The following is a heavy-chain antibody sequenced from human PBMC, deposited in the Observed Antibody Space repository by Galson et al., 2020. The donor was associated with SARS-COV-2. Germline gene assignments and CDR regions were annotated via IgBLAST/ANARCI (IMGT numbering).Heavy chain of an antibody. V-gene: IGHV4-31*03. CDR3: ARVVAAAGFWYFDL. CDR2: IYYSGST. D-gene: IGHD6-13*01. CDR1: GGSISSGGYY. Sequence: SETLSLTCTVSGGSISSGGYYWSWIRQHPGKGLECIGYIYYSGSTYYNPSLKSRVTISVDTSKNQFSLKLSSVTAADTAVYYCARVVAAAGFWYFDLWGRGTLVTVSS. J-gene: IGHJ2*01.